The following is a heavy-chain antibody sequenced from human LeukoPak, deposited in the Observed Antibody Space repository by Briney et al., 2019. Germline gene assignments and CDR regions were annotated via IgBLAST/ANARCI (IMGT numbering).Heavy chain of an antibody. D-gene: IGHD2-2*02. CDR2: ISGSGGST. J-gene: IGHJ4*02. Sequence: GGSLRLSCAASGFTFSSYAMSWVRQAPGKGLEWVPAISGSGGSTYYADSVKGRFTISRDNSKNTLYLQMNSLRAEDTAVYYCAKGGCSSTSCYRPNDYWGQGTLVTVSS. CDR1: GFTFSSYA. V-gene: IGHV3-23*01. CDR3: AKGGCSSTSCYRPNDY.